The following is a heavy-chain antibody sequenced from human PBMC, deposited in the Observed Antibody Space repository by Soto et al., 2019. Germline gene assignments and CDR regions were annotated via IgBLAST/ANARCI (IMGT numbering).Heavy chain of an antibody. CDR2: ISHTGST. Sequence: QLQLQESGSGLVKPSQTLSLTCAVSGGSITSGNTYSWSWIRQPPGKGLEWIGSISHTGSTSYNPSLKSLVSMSVDKSKNQFSLKPSSVTAADMAVYYCARAVTPYFGTWFDPWGQGTLVTVSS. V-gene: IGHV4-30-2*01. J-gene: IGHJ5*02. CDR1: GGSITSGNTYS. D-gene: IGHD3-10*01. CDR3: ARAVTPYFGTWFDP.